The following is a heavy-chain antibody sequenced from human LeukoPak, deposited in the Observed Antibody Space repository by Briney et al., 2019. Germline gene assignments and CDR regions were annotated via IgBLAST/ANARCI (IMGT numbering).Heavy chain of an antibody. CDR1: GGTFSSYA. J-gene: IGHJ4*02. CDR3: ARYSGYAPEWTYYFDY. V-gene: IGHV1-69*13. CDR2: IIPIFGTA. D-gene: IGHD5-12*01. Sequence: GASVKVSCKASGGTFSSYAISWVRQAPGQGLEWMGGIIPIFGTANYAQKFQGRVTITADESTSTAYMELSSLRSEDTAVYYCARYSGYAPEWTYYFDYWGQGTLVTVSS.